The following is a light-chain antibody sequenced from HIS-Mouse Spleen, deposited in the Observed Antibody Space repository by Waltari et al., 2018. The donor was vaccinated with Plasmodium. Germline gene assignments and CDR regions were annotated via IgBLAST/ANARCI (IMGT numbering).Light chain of an antibody. V-gene: IGLV2-11*01. CDR2: YVS. J-gene: IGLJ2*01. CDR3: CSYAGSYTWV. Sequence: QSALTQPRSVSGSPGQSVTISCTGTSSDVGGYNYVSWDQQHPGKAPKLMIYYVSKRPSGVPDRFSGSKSGNTASLTISGLQAEDEADYYCCSYAGSYTWVFGGGTKLTVL. CDR1: SSDVGGYNY.